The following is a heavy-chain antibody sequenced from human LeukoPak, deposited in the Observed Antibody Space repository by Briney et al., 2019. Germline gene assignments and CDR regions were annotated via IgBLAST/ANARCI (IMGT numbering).Heavy chain of an antibody. D-gene: IGHD3-22*01. CDR3: ARERGGTYYYDSSGYYYVDC. CDR2: IYYSGST. Sequence: SETLSLTCTVSGGSISSSSYYWGWIRQPPGKGLEWIGSIYYSGSTYYNPSLKSRVTISVDTSKNQFSLKLSSVTAADTAVYYCARERGGTYYYDSSGYYYVDCWGQGTLVTVSS. V-gene: IGHV4-39*07. J-gene: IGHJ4*02. CDR1: GGSISSSSYY.